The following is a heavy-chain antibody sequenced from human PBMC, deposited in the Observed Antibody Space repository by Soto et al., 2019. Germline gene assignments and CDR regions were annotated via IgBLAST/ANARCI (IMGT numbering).Heavy chain of an antibody. V-gene: IGHV1-69*13. D-gene: IGHD6-13*01. CDR1: GGTFSSYA. CDR2: IIPIFGTA. Sequence: ASVKVSCKASGGTFSSYAISWVRQAPGQGLEWMGGIIPIFGTANYAQKFQGRVTITADESTSTAYMELSSLRSEDTAVYYCASEQQLGGVWFDPWGQGTLVTVSS. J-gene: IGHJ5*02. CDR3: ASEQQLGGVWFDP.